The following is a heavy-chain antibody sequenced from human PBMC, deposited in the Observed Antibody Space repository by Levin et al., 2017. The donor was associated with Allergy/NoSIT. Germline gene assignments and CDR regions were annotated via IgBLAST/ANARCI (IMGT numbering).Heavy chain of an antibody. D-gene: IGHD5-12*01. CDR3: ARSHGRYSGYDILDY. CDR1: GGTFSSYA. V-gene: IGHV1-69*13. Sequence: SVKVSCKASGGTFSSYAISWVRQAPGQGLEWMGGIIPIFCTANYAQKFQGRVTITADESTSTAYMELSSLRSEDTAVYYCARSHGRYSGYDILDYWGQGTLVTVSS. CDR2: IIPIFCTA. J-gene: IGHJ4*02.